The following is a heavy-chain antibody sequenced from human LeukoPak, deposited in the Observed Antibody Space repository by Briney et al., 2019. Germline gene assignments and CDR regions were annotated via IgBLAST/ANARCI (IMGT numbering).Heavy chain of an antibody. V-gene: IGHV1-18*01. D-gene: IGHD6-13*01. CDR2: ISAYNGNT. Sequence: ASVKVSCTASGYTFTSYGISWVRQAPGQGLEWMGWISAYNGNTNYAQKLQGRVTMTTDTSTSTAYMELRSLRSDDTAVYYCARFEDGSSWPWPGLDYWGQGTLVTVSS. CDR1: GYTFTSYG. CDR3: ARFEDGSSWPWPGLDY. J-gene: IGHJ4*02.